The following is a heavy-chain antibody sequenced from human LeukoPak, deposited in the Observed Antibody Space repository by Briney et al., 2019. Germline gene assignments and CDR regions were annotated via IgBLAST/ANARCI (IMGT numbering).Heavy chain of an antibody. CDR1: GFTFDDYG. CDR2: INWNGGST. J-gene: IGHJ4*02. CDR3: ARDSTANYYDSSGPRMDVDY. D-gene: IGHD3-22*01. V-gene: IGHV3-20*04. Sequence: GGSLRLSCAASGFTFDDYGMSWVRQAPGKGLEWVSGINWNGGSTGYADSVKGQFTISRDNAKNSLYLQMNSLRAEDTALYYCARDSTANYYDSSGPRMDVDYWGQGTLVTVSS.